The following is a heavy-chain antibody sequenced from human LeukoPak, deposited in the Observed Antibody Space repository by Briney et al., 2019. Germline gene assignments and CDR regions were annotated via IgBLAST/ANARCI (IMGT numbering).Heavy chain of an antibody. CDR3: ATVVLYSGYYFDY. CDR1: GYTLTELS. Sequence: ASVKVSCKVSGYTLTELSMHWVRQAPGKGLEWMGVFDPEDGATIYAQKFQGRVTMTEDTSTDTAYMELSSLRSEDTAVYYCATVVLYSGYYFDYWGQGTLVTVSS. J-gene: IGHJ4*02. V-gene: IGHV1-24*01. CDR2: FDPEDGAT. D-gene: IGHD5-12*01.